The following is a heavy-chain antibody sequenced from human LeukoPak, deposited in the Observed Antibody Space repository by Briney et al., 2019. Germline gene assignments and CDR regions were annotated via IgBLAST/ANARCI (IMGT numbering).Heavy chain of an antibody. Sequence: PSETLSLTCTVSGGSISSGDYYWSWIRQPAGKGLEWIGYIYYSGSTNYNPSLKSRVTISVDTSKNQFSLKLSSVTAADTAVYYCARGAGTYPNWFAPWGQGTLVTVSS. J-gene: IGHJ5*02. D-gene: IGHD3-10*01. CDR2: IYYSGST. CDR1: GGSISSGDYY. V-gene: IGHV4-61*08. CDR3: ARGAGTYPNWFAP.